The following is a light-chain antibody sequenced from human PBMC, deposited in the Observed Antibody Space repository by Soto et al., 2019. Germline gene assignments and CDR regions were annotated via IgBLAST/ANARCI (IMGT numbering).Light chain of an antibody. Sequence: QSVLTQPASVSGSPGQSITISCTGTSSDVGGHNYVSWYQQHPGKSPKFMIYDVSNRPSGVSNRFSGSKSGNTASLTISGLQPEDEADYYCCSYTTSNTRQIVFGTVTKVTVL. V-gene: IGLV2-14*01. CDR1: SSDVGGHNY. CDR2: DVS. J-gene: IGLJ1*01. CDR3: CSYTTSNTRQIV.